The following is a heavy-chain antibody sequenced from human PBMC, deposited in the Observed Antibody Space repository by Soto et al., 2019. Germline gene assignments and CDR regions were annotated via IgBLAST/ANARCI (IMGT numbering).Heavy chain of an antibody. CDR2: IYWDDDK. Sequence: QITLKESGPTLVKPTQTLTLTCTFSGFSFSSSAVGVAWIRQPPGKALELFALIYWDDDKRYSPSLKSRLTITRDTSKNQVGLTVTDMDPVDTGKYFCLRITTLRGVIGANCDNWVQGTLVTASS. J-gene: IGHJ4*02. D-gene: IGHD3-10*01. CDR1: GFSFSSSAVG. V-gene: IGHV2-5*04. CDR3: LRITTLRGVIGANCDN.